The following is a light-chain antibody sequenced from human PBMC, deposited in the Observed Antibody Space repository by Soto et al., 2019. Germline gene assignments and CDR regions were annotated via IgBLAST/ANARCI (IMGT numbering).Light chain of an antibody. CDR1: SSAVGRYNY. CDR3: CSYAGGYIFV. Sequence: SSLTQPRPVSGSPGPSVTFSCTGTSSAVGRYNYVSWYQQHPGKAPKLIIYDVTKRPSGVPDRFSGSKSGNTASLTISGLQAEDEVDYYCCSYAGGYIFVFGTGTKVTVL. J-gene: IGLJ1*01. V-gene: IGLV2-11*01. CDR2: DVT.